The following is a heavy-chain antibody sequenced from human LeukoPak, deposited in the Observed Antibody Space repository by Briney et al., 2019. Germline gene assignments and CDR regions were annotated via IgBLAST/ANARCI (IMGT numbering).Heavy chain of an antibody. D-gene: IGHD2-2*01. J-gene: IGHJ4*02. CDR3: ATGVWGYCSRTSCPLDY. Sequence: PGGSLRLSCAASGFTFSSYSVKWVRQAPGKGLEWVSYISSRSSSIYYADSVKGRFTVSRDNAKTSLYLQMNSLRAEDTAVYYCATGVWGYCSRTSCPLDYWGQGTLVTVSS. CDR1: GFTFSSYS. CDR2: ISSRSSSI. V-gene: IGHV3-48*01.